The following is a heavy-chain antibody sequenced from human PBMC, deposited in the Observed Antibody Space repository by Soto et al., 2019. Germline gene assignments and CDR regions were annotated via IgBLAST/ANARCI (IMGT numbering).Heavy chain of an antibody. CDR3: TRLPNWNFRFDP. J-gene: IGHJ5*02. V-gene: IGHV3-73*01. D-gene: IGHD1-7*01. Sequence: PGGSLRLSCAASGFSFSGSAMHWVRQASGKGLEWVGRIKSKTNNYATAYAASVKGRFTISRDDSKNTAYLQMNSLKTEDTAVYYCTRLPNWNFRFDPWGQGTLVTVSS. CDR1: GFSFSGSA. CDR2: IKSKTNNYAT.